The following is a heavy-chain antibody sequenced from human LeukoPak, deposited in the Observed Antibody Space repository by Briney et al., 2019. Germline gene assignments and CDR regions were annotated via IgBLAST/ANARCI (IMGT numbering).Heavy chain of an antibody. Sequence: GGSLRLSCAASGFTSTDYAMNWVRQAPGKGLEWVALISSDGSEKYYGESVKGRITISRDISQNTLFLQMNRLRPEDTAVYFCARQGGSVRYHYNYMDLWGRGTTVVVSS. J-gene: IGHJ6*03. D-gene: IGHD6-25*01. CDR1: GFTSTDYA. V-gene: IGHV3-30*03. CDR2: ISSDGSEK. CDR3: ARQGGSVRYHYNYMDL.